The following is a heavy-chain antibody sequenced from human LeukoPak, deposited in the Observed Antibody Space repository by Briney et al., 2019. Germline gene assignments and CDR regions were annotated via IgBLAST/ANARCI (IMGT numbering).Heavy chain of an antibody. CDR3: ARHSGYHSTMYLDY. V-gene: IGHV1-69*13. CDR1: GGTFNSYA. J-gene: IGHJ4*02. D-gene: IGHD3-22*01. Sequence: SVKVSCKTSGGTFNSYAISWVRQAPGQGLEWMGGITAIFRTTNYAQKFQGRVPITADESMSTVYMELSSLRSEDTAVYYCARHSGYHSTMYLDYWGQGTLVTVSS. CDR2: ITAIFRTT.